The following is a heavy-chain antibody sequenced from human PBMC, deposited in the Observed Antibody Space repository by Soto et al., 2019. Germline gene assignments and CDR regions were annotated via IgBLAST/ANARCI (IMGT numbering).Heavy chain of an antibody. Sequence: QVQLVESGGGVGQPGRSLRLSCAASGFTFSSYGMHWVRQAPGKGLGWVAVIWYDGSNKYYADSVKGRFTISRDNSKNTLYLQMNSLRAEDTAVYYCARDLGSPGAFDIWGQGTMVTVSS. V-gene: IGHV3-33*01. D-gene: IGHD6-19*01. CDR2: IWYDGSNK. CDR1: GFTFSSYG. J-gene: IGHJ3*02. CDR3: ARDLGSPGAFDI.